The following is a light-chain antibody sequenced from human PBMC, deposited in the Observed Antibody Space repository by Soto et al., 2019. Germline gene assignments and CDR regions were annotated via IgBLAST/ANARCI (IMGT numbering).Light chain of an antibody. Sequence: SYELTQPPSVSVSPGQTASITCSGAKLGDKYACWYQQKPGQSPVLVIYQVSKRPSGIPERFSGSNSGNTATLTISGTQAMDEADYYCQAWDSSTAVVFGGGTKLTVL. CDR3: QAWDSSTAVV. J-gene: IGLJ2*01. V-gene: IGLV3-1*01. CDR2: QVS. CDR1: KLGDKY.